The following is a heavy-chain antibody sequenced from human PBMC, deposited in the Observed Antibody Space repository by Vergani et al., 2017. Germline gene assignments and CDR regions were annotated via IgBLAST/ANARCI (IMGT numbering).Heavy chain of an antibody. Sequence: QITLKESGPTLVKPTQTLTLTCTFSGFSLSTSGVGVGWIRQPPGKALEWLALIYWNDDKRYSPSLKSRLTITKDTSKNQVVLTMTNMDPVDTATYYCALIMVRDGYPKGYNWFDPWGQGTLVTVSS. D-gene: IGHD5-24*01. CDR2: IYWNDDK. V-gene: IGHV2-5*01. CDR3: ALIMVRDGYPKGYNWFDP. J-gene: IGHJ5*02. CDR1: GFSLSTSGVG.